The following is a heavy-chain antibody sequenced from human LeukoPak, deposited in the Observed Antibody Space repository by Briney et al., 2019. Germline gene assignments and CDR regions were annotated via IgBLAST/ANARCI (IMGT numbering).Heavy chain of an antibody. D-gene: IGHD3-22*01. Sequence: ASVKVSCKASGGTFSSYAISWVRQAPGQGLEWMGGIIPIFGTANYAQKFQGRVTITADKSTSTAYMELSSLRSEDTAVYYCARELYYYDSSGYYYDYYYYYMDVWGKGTTVTVSS. CDR3: ARELYYYDSSGYYYDYYYYYMDV. CDR1: GGTFSSYA. J-gene: IGHJ6*03. V-gene: IGHV1-69*06. CDR2: IIPIFGTA.